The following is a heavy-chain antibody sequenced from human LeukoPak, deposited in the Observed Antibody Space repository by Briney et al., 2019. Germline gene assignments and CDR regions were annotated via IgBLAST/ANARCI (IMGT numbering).Heavy chain of an antibody. V-gene: IGHV3-23*01. CDR3: AKDSGYDSSYYYYMDV. J-gene: IGHJ6*03. CDR1: GFTFSSYA. Sequence: GGSLRLSCVASGFTFSSYAMSWVRQAPGKGLEWVSAISGSGGSTYYADSVKGRFTISRDNSKNTLYLQMNSLRAEDTAVYYCAKDSGYDSSYYYYMDVWGKGTTVTVSS. D-gene: IGHD5-12*01. CDR2: ISGSGGST.